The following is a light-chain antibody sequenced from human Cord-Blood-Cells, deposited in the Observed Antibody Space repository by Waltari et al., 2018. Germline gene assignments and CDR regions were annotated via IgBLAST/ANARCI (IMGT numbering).Light chain of an antibody. Sequence: QSALTQPASVSGSPGQSITISCTGTSSDVGGYNYVSWYQQHPGKAPKLMIYDVSNRPPGVSNRFSGSKSGNTASLTISGLQSEDEADYYGSSYTSSSTYVVFGGGTKLTVL. J-gene: IGLJ2*01. CDR3: SSYTSSSTYVV. V-gene: IGLV2-14*01. CDR1: SSDVGGYNY. CDR2: DVS.